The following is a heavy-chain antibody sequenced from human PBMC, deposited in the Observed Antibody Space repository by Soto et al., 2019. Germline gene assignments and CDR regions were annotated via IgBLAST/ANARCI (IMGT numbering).Heavy chain of an antibody. J-gene: IGHJ4*02. Sequence: PGGSLRLSCAASGFTFSNYWMHWVRQAPGKGLVWVSRINSGGSGSTYADSVKGRFTISRDNAKSTLYLQMNSLRAEDTALYYCARVLGTPPDYWGQGTLVTVSS. V-gene: IGHV3-74*01. D-gene: IGHD3-3*02. CDR2: INSGGSGS. CDR1: GFTFSNYW. CDR3: ARVLGTPPDY.